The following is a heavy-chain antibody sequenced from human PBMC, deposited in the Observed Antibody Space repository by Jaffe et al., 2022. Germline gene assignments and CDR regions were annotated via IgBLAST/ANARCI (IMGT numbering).Heavy chain of an antibody. D-gene: IGHD3-3*01. V-gene: IGHV4-4*02. CDR2: IYHSGST. CDR3: ARLAYPNPSYDFWSGYRNYYMDV. Sequence: QVQLQESGPGLVKPSGTLSLTCAVSGGSISSSNWWSWVRQPPGKGLEWIGEIYHSGSTNYNPSLKSRVTISVDKSKNQFSLKLSSVTAADTAVYYCARLAYPNPSYDFWSGYRNYYMDVWGKGTTVTVSS. CDR1: GGSISSSNW. J-gene: IGHJ6*03.